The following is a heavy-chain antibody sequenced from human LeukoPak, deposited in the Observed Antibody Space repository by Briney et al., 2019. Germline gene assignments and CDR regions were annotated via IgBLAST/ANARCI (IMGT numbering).Heavy chain of an antibody. CDR2: ISWNSGSI. CDR3: AKVTEATVTHAGMDV. D-gene: IGHD4-11*01. Sequence: GGSLRLSCTASGFTFGDYAMHWVRQAPGKGLEWVSGISWNSGSIGYADSVKGRFTISRDNAKNSLYLQMNSLRAEDTALYYCAKVTEATVTHAGMDVWGQGTTVTVSS. J-gene: IGHJ6*02. CDR1: GFTFGDYA. V-gene: IGHV3-9*01.